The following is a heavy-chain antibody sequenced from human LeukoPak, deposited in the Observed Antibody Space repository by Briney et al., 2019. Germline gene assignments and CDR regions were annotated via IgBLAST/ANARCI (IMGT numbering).Heavy chain of an antibody. CDR2: ISAYNGNT. V-gene: IGHV1-18*01. CDR3: ARVSSSGWYYYYMDV. Sequence: ASVKVSCKASGYTFTSYGISWVRQAPGQGLEWMGWISAYNGNTNYAQKLQGRVTMTTDTSTSTAYMELRSLRSDDTAVHYCARVSSSGWYYYYMDVWGKGTTVTISS. J-gene: IGHJ6*03. CDR1: GYTFTSYG. D-gene: IGHD6-19*01.